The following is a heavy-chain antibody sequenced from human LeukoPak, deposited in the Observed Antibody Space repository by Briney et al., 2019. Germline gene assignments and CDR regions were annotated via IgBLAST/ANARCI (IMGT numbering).Heavy chain of an antibody. CDR1: GGSFSGYY. J-gene: IGHJ6*03. V-gene: IGHV4-34*01. Sequence: PSETLSLTCAVYGGSFSGYYWSWIRQPPGKGLEWIGEINHSGSTNYDPPLKSRVTISVDTSKNQFSLKLSSVTAADTAVYYCARGSYDFWSGYFGNQGYYYYMDVWGKGTTVTVSS. CDR2: INHSGST. CDR3: ARGSYDFWSGYFGNQGYYYYMDV. D-gene: IGHD3-3*01.